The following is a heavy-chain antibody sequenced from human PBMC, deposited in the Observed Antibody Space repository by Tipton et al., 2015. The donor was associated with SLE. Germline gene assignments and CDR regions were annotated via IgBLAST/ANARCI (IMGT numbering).Heavy chain of an antibody. CDR3: ARHMITGGEFDY. CDR1: GGSISSYY. J-gene: IGHJ4*02. D-gene: IGHD3-16*01. CDR2: IFYSGST. Sequence: TLSLTCTVSGGSISSYYWSWIRQPPGKGLEWIGYIFYSGSTNYNPSLKSRVTISVDTSKNQFSLKLSSVTAADTAVYCCARHMITGGEFDYWGQGTLVTVSS. V-gene: IGHV4-59*08.